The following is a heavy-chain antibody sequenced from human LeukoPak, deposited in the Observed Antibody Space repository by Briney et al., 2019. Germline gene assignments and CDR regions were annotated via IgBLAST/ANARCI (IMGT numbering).Heavy chain of an antibody. D-gene: IGHD3-22*01. Sequence: GGSLRLSCAASGFTFSSYAMSWVRQAPGKGLEWVSAISGSGGSTYYADSVKGRFTISRDNSKNTLYLQMNSLRAEDTAVYYCAREGHYDSSGSYAFDIWGQGTMVTVSS. CDR2: ISGSGGST. CDR3: AREGHYDSSGSYAFDI. CDR1: GFTFSSYA. J-gene: IGHJ3*02. V-gene: IGHV3-23*01.